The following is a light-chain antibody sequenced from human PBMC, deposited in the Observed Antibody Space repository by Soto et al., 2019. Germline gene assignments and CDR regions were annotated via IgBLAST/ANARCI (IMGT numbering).Light chain of an antibody. CDR3: QQYNNWHTIT. Sequence: LLTQSPATLSGSPGERATFSCGASQSISTILAWYQHKPGQPPRLLIYGASTRATGIPDRFSGGGSATEFTLTISSLQSEDFAVYYCQQYNNWHTITFGHGTRLEI. CDR2: GAS. CDR1: QSISTI. J-gene: IGKJ5*01. V-gene: IGKV3-15*01.